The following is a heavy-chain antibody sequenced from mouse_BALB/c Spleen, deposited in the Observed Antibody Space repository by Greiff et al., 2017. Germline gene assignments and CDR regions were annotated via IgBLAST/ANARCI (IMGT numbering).Heavy chain of an antibody. Sequence: VQLKQSGAELVRSGASVKLSCTASGFNIKDYYMHWVKQRPEQGLEWIGWIDPENGDTEYAPKFQGKATMTADTSSNTAYLQLSSLTSEDTAVYYCNDGYYPAWFAYWGQGTLVTVSA. CDR3: NDGYYPAWFAY. V-gene: IGHV14-4*02. CDR1: GFNIKDYY. CDR2: IDPENGDT. J-gene: IGHJ3*01. D-gene: IGHD2-3*01.